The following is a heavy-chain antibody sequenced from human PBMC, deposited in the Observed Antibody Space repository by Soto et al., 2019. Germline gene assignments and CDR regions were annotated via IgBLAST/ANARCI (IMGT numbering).Heavy chain of an antibody. Sequence: QITLKESGPTLVKPTQTLTLTCTFSGFSLSTSGVGVGWIRQPPGKALEWLALIYWDDDKRYSPSLKSRLTITKDTTKTQVVLTMTTMDPVDTATYYFAHSKGRPGQNDDGWFDAWGQGTLVTVSS. J-gene: IGHJ5*02. CDR3: AHSKGRPGQNDDGWFDA. D-gene: IGHD3-10*01. V-gene: IGHV2-5*02. CDR1: GFSLSTSGVG. CDR2: IYWDDDK.